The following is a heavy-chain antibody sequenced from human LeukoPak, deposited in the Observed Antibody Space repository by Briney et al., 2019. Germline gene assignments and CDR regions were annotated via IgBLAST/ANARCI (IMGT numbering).Heavy chain of an antibody. D-gene: IGHD5-24*01. CDR2: ITGSADIT. Sequence: PGGSLRLSCAASGFTFSNYGMNWVRQAPGKGLEWVSGITGSADITYYADSVKGRFTISRDNSKNTLYLQINSLRAVDTAVYFCARDDRWLQFNNWGQGTLVTVSS. CDR3: ARDDRWLQFNN. J-gene: IGHJ4*02. V-gene: IGHV3-23*01. CDR1: GFTFSNYG.